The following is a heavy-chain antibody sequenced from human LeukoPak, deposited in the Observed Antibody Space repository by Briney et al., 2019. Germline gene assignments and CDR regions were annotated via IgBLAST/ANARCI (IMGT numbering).Heavy chain of an antibody. J-gene: IGHJ4*02. D-gene: IGHD6-13*01. CDR3: ARDSAGYDY. CDR2: IKQDGSEK. Sequence: PGGSLRLSYAASGFTLSTYWMSWVRQAPGKGLEWVANIKQDGSEKYYVDSVKGRFTISRDNAKNSLYLQMNSLRAEDTAMYYCARDSAGYDYWGQGTLVTVSS. CDR1: GFTLSTYW. V-gene: IGHV3-7*01.